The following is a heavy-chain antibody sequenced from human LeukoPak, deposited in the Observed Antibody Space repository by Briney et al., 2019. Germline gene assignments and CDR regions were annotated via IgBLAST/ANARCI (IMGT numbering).Heavy chain of an antibody. CDR3: ASIRRETMARGVIIPYYYYYMDV. CDR1: GYTFTSYG. V-gene: IGHV1-18*01. D-gene: IGHD3-10*01. CDR2: ISAYNGNT. Sequence: ASVKVSCKASGYTFTSYGISWVRQALGQGLEWMGWISAYNGNTNYAQKLQGRVTMTTDTSTSTAYMELRSLRSDDTAVYYCASIRRETMARGVIIPYYYYYMDVWGKGATVTISS. J-gene: IGHJ6*03.